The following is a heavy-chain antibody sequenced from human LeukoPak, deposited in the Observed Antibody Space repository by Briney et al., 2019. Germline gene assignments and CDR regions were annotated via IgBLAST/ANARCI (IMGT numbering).Heavy chain of an antibody. D-gene: IGHD2-15*01. CDR1: EMTFSSYW. V-gene: IGHV3-11*01. Sequence: GGSLRLSCTASEMTFSSYWMSWIRQAPGKGLEWVSYISSSGSTIYYADSVKGRFTISRDNAKNSLYLQMNSLRAEDTAVYYCAKWGCSGSSCYPFAYWGQGTRVTVSS. J-gene: IGHJ4*02. CDR2: ISSSGSTI. CDR3: AKWGCSGSSCYPFAY.